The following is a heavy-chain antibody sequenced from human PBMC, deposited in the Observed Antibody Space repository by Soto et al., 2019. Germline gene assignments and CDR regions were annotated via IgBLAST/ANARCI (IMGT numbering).Heavy chain of an antibody. V-gene: IGHV4-59*01. CDR1: GCSISPYY. CDR3: TRVIWGIYRFFDH. D-gene: IGHD3-16*02. Sequence: SETLSLSCTVSGCSISPYYWSWIRQPPGKGLEWIGYIYYNGNTNSNPSLKGRVTISVDTPKNQLSLKLSSVTAADTAVYYCTRVIWGIYRFFDHWGQGTPVTVSS. J-gene: IGHJ4*02. CDR2: IYYNGNT.